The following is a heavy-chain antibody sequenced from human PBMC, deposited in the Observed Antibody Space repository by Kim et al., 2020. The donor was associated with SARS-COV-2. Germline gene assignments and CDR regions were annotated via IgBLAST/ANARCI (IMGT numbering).Heavy chain of an antibody. CDR3: ARDGVGVAELLWFGEPHRHNWFDP. D-gene: IGHD3-10*01. J-gene: IGHJ5*02. CDR2: ISYDGSNK. Sequence: GGYLRLSCAASGFTFSSYGMHWVRQAPGKGLEWVAVISYDGSNKYYADSVKGRFTISRDNSKNTLYLQMNSLRAEDTAVYYCARDGVGVAELLWFGEPHRHNWFDPWGQGTLVTVSS. CDR1: GFTFSSYG. V-gene: IGHV3-33*05.